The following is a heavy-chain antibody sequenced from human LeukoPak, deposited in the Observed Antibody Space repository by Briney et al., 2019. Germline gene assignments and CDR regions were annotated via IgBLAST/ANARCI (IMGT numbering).Heavy chain of an antibody. CDR1: GYTFTGYY. V-gene: IGHV1-2*04. D-gene: IGHD2-2*03. Sequence: ASVKVSCKASGYTFTGYYMHWVRQAPGQGLEWMGWINPNSGGTNHAQKFQGWVTMTRDTSISTAYMELSRLRSDDTAVYYCARDWDGYCSSTSCQSGWFDPWGQGTLVTVSS. CDR3: ARDWDGYCSSTSCQSGWFDP. J-gene: IGHJ5*02. CDR2: INPNSGGT.